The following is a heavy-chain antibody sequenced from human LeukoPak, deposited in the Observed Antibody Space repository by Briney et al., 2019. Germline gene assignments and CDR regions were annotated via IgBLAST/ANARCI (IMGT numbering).Heavy chain of an antibody. Sequence: SETLSLTCTVSGGSISSYYWSWIRQPPGKGLEWIGYIYYSGSTNYNPSLMSRVTISVDTSKNQFSLKLSSVTAADTAVYYCARGPGENYYDILTCYYMAYYYYYMDVWGKGNTVTVSS. CDR1: GGSISSYY. D-gene: IGHD3-9*01. CDR2: IYYSGST. J-gene: IGHJ6*03. CDR3: ARGPGENYYDILTCYYMAYYYYYMDV. V-gene: IGHV4-59*01.